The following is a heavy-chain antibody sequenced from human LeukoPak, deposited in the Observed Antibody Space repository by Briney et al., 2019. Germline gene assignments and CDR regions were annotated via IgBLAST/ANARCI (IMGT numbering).Heavy chain of an antibody. V-gene: IGHV3-48*03. CDR1: GFTFSSYE. Sequence: GGSLRHSCAASGFTFSSYEMNWVRQAPGKGLEWVSYISSSGSTIYYADSVKGRFTISRDNAKNSLYLQMNSLRAEDTAVYYCARKTDSGGQGDYWGPGTLVTVSS. J-gene: IGHJ4*02. CDR2: ISSSGSTI. CDR3: ARKTDSGGQGDY. D-gene: IGHD3-22*01.